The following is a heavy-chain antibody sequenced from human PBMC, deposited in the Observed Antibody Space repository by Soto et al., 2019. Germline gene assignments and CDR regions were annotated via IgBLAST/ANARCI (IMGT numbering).Heavy chain of an antibody. D-gene: IGHD1-26*01. J-gene: IGHJ4*02. Sequence: SETLSLICTISGGSISVYYWSWIRQPPGQGLEWIGYIYASGSPYYNPSLKSRVTISADTSKNQISLKLTSPTAADTAVYYCERGVGSSPPKYWGRGTLVTVSS. CDR2: IYASGSP. V-gene: IGHV4-59*01. CDR1: GGSISVYY. CDR3: ERGVGSSPPKY.